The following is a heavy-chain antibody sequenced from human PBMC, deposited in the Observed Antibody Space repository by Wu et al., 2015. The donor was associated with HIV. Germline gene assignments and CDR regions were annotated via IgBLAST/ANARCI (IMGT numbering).Heavy chain of an antibody. D-gene: IGHD2-15*01. CDR3: ARDGTPQRYCSGGSCYRWFDP. Sequence: QVQLVQSGAEVKKPGSSVKVSCKASGGTFSSYAISWVRQAPGQGLEWMGGIIPIFGTANYAQKFQGRVTITTDESTSTAYMELSSLRSEDTAVYYCARDGTPQRYCSGGSCYRWFDPWGPGEPWSPSPQ. CDR2: IIPIFGTA. V-gene: IGHV1-69*05. J-gene: IGHJ5*02. CDR1: GGTFSSYA.